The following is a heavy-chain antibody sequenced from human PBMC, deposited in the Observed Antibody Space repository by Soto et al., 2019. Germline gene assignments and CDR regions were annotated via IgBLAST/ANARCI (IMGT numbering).Heavy chain of an antibody. J-gene: IGHJ5*02. CDR2: IDPSDSYT. V-gene: IGHV5-10-1*01. CDR3: ARHASMARSGNWFDP. Sequence: GESLKISCKGSEYSFTSYWISWVRQMPGKGLEWMGRIDPSDSYTNYSPSFQGRVTISADKSISTAYLQWSSLKASDTAMYYCARHASMARSGNWFDPWGQGTLVTVSS. D-gene: IGHD2-8*01. CDR1: EYSFTSYW.